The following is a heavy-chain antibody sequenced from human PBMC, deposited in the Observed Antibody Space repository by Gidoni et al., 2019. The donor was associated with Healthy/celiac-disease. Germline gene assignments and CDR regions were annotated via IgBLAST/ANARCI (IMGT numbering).Heavy chain of an antibody. J-gene: IGHJ3*02. CDR1: GGSISSYY. D-gene: IGHD6-13*01. CDR3: ACSSWDAFDI. CDR2: IYYSGST. Sequence: QVQLQESGPGLVKPSETLSLTCTVSGGSISSYYWSWIRQPPGKGLEWIGYIYYSGSTNYNPSLKSRVTISVDTSKNQFSLKLSSVTAADTAVYYCACSSWDAFDIWGQGTMVTVSS. V-gene: IGHV4-59*01.